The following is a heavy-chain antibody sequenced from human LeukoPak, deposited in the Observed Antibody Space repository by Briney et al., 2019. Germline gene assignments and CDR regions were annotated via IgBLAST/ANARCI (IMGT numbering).Heavy chain of an antibody. D-gene: IGHD3-22*01. CDR3: ARHPSYYDRIDY. V-gene: IGHV4-59*08. CDR2: IYNSGST. CDR1: GGSITSYY. J-gene: IGHJ4*02. Sequence: SETLSLTCTVSGGSITSYYWSWIRQPPGKGLEWIGYIYNSGSTNYNPSLKSRVTISVDTSKNQFSLKLSSVTAADTAVYYCARHPSYYDRIDYWGQGTLVTVSS.